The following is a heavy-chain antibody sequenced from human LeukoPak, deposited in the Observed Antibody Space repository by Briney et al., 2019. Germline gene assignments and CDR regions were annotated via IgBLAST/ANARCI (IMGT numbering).Heavy chain of an antibody. J-gene: IGHJ4*02. CDR1: GYTFTSYG. V-gene: IGHV1-18*01. Sequence: ASVKVSCKASGYTFTSYGISWVRQAPGQGLVWMGWISAYNGNTKYAQKIQGRVTMTTDTSTSTAYMELRSLRSDDTAVYYCATSLRGYSGYDLGHWGQGTLVTVSS. D-gene: IGHD5-12*01. CDR3: ATSLRGYSGYDLGH. CDR2: ISAYNGNT.